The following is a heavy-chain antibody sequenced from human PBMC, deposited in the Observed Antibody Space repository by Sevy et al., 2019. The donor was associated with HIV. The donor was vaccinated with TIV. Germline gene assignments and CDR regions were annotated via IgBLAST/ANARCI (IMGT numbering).Heavy chain of an antibody. CDR1: GFSFSSYE. J-gene: IGHJ4*02. CDR2: ISNSCSSV. V-gene: IGHV3-48*03. CDR3: ARDLPPSETTVEPFDC. D-gene: IGHD4-17*01. Sequence: GGSLRLSCAASGFSFSSYEMNWVRQAPGKGLEWLSYISNSCSSVYYSDSVRGRFTISRDNARNSLYLQMNSLRAEDTAVYYCARDLPPSETTVEPFDCWGQGTLVTVSS.